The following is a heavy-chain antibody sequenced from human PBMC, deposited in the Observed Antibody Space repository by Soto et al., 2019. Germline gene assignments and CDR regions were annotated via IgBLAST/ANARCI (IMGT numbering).Heavy chain of an antibody. Sequence: GGSMRLSCAASGFTFSSYWMHWVRQAPGKGLVWVSRINSDGSSTSYADSVKGRFTISRDNAKNTLYLQMNSLRDEDTAVYYCAREKAVTTSRWFDPWGQGTLVTVSS. CDR1: GFTFSSYW. CDR2: INSDGSST. V-gene: IGHV3-74*01. J-gene: IGHJ5*02. CDR3: AREKAVTTSRWFDP. D-gene: IGHD6-19*01.